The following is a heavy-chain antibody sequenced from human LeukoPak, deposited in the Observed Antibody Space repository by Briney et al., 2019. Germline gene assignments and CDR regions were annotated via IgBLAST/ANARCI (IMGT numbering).Heavy chain of an antibody. CDR3: ARGRSRGRPFDWLDGLDF. D-gene: IGHD3-9*01. CDR1: GYTFTGYY. CDR2: INAANGDT. J-gene: IGHJ3*01. Sequence: ASVKVSCKSSGYTFTGYYMHWVRQAPGQGLEWMGWINAANGDTKYSQRLHDRFIFTRDTSATTSYLEFTSLTSEDTAVYFCARGRSRGRPFDWLDGLDFWGQGTTVIVS. V-gene: IGHV1/OR15-3*02.